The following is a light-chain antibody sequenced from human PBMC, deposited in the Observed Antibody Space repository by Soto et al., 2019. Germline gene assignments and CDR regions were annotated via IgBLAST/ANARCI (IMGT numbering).Light chain of an antibody. CDR1: QSVSSN. CDR3: QQYNNWPLT. J-gene: IGKJ4*01. Sequence: EIGMTQSPATLSVSPGERATLSCRASQSVSSNLAWYQQKPGQAPRLLIYGASTRATGIPARFSGSGSGTESTLTISSLQSEDFAVYYCQQYNNWPLTFGGGTKVDIK. CDR2: GAS. V-gene: IGKV3-15*01.